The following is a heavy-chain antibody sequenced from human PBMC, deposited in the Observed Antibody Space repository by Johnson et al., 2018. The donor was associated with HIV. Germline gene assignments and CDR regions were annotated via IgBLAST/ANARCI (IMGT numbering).Heavy chain of an antibody. D-gene: IGHD3-10*01. J-gene: IGHJ3*02. V-gene: IGHV3-30*18. CDR2: ISYDGSNK. Sequence: QVHLVESGGGVVQPGRSLRLSCAASGFTFSSYGMHWVRQAPGKGLEWVAVISYDGSNKYYADSVKGRFTISRDNSKNTLYLQMNSLRAEDTAVYYCAKEQWFGELFSAFDIWGQGTMVTVSS. CDR1: GFTFSSYG. CDR3: AKEQWFGELFSAFDI.